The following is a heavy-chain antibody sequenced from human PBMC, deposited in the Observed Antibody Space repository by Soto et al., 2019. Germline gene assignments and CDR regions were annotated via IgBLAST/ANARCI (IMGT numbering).Heavy chain of an antibody. Sequence: GGSLRLSCAASGFTFSSYAMSWVRQAPGKGLEWVSAISGSGGSTYYADSVKGRFTISRDNSKNTLYLQMNSLRAEDAAVYYCAKLSTVTTNYFQHWGQGTLVTVSS. CDR1: GFTFSSYA. CDR2: ISGSGGST. V-gene: IGHV3-23*01. CDR3: AKLSTVTTNYFQH. D-gene: IGHD4-17*01. J-gene: IGHJ1*01.